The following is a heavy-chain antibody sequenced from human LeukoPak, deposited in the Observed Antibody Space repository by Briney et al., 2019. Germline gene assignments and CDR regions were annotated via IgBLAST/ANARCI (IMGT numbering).Heavy chain of an antibody. J-gene: IGHJ4*02. Sequence: SETLSLTCTVSGGSIRSYYWSWIRQPPGKGLEWIGYIYYSGSTNYNPSLKSRVTISVDTSKNQFSLKLSSVTAADTAVYYCARQNTYSGSYFTFDYWGQGTLVTVSS. CDR1: GGSIRSYY. CDR3: ARQNTYSGSYFTFDY. CDR2: IYYSGST. V-gene: IGHV4-59*08. D-gene: IGHD1-26*01.